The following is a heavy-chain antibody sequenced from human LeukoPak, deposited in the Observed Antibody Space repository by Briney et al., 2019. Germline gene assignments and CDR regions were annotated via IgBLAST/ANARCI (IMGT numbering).Heavy chain of an antibody. CDR2: IYHSGST. CDR1: GYSISSGYY. J-gene: IGHJ5*02. V-gene: IGHV4-38-2*02. CDR3: ARSIAVAGTWWFDP. D-gene: IGHD6-19*01. Sequence: SETLSLTCTVSGYSISSGYYWGWIRQPPGKGLEWIGSIYHSGSTYYNPSLKSRVTISVDTSKNQFSLKLSSVTAADTAVYYCARSIAVAGTWWFDPWGQGTLVTVSS.